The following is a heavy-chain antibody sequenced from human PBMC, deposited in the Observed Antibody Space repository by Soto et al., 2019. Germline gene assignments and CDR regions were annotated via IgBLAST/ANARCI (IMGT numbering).Heavy chain of an antibody. CDR3: ARGGIVVVPAPHLFDY. V-gene: IGHV1-2*04. Sequence: GASVKVSCKASGYTFTGYYMHWVRQAPGQGLEWMGWINPNSGGTNYAQKFQGWVTMTRDTSISTAYMELSRLRSDDTAVYYCARGGIVVVPAPHLFDYWGQGTLVTV. J-gene: IGHJ4*02. D-gene: IGHD2-2*01. CDR1: GYTFTGYY. CDR2: INPNSGGT.